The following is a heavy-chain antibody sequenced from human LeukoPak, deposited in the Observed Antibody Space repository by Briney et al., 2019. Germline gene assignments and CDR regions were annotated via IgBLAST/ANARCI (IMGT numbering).Heavy chain of an antibody. CDR3: ARVRWFGGPHYFDY. V-gene: IGHV1-2*02. D-gene: IGHD3-10*01. CDR2: INPNSGGT. J-gene: IGHJ4*02. Sequence: GASVKVSCKASGYTFTGYYMHWVRQAPGQGLEWMGWINPNSGGTNYAQKFQGRVTMTRDTSISTAYMELSRLRSDDTAVYYCARVRWFGGPHYFDYWGQGTLVTVSS. CDR1: GYTFTGYY.